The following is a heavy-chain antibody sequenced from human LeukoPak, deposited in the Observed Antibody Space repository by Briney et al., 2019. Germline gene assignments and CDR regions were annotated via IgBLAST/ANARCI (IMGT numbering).Heavy chain of an antibody. CDR2: IYYSGST. Sequence: SETLSLTCTVSGGSISSSSYYWGWIRQPPGKGLEWIGSIYYSGSTYYNPSLKSRVTISVDTSKNQFSLKLSSVTAADTAVYYCARVQSDVDLLPYAFDIWGQGTMVTVSS. J-gene: IGHJ3*02. CDR1: GGSISSSSYY. D-gene: IGHD2-21*02. V-gene: IGHV4-39*07. CDR3: ARVQSDVDLLPYAFDI.